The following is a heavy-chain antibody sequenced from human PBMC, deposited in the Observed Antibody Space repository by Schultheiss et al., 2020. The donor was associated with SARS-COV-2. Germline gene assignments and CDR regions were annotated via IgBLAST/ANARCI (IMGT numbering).Heavy chain of an antibody. CDR1: GGSVSSGSFY. Sequence: SQTLSLTCTVSGGSVSSGSFYWSWIRQPAGKGLEWIGRIYTSGSTNYNPSLKSRVTMSVDTSKNQFSLKLSSVTAADTAVYYCASMPVTTVTPGTDLYYYYGMDVWGQGTTVTVSS. CDR2: IYTSGST. CDR3: ASMPVTTVTPGTDLYYYYGMDV. V-gene: IGHV4-61*02. J-gene: IGHJ6*02. D-gene: IGHD4-17*01.